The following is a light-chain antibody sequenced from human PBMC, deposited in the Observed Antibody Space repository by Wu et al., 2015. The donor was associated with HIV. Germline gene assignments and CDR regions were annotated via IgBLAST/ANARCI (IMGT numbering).Light chain of an antibody. CDR2: TAS. CDR3: QQYNNYSWR. Sequence: IQSTQSPPSLSAFVGDRVTITCRASQGITYLAWYQQKPGKAPKLLIYTASTLQSGVPSRFSGSGFGTHFTLTISNLQPEDFATYYCQQYNNYSWRFGQGTKVEIK. J-gene: IGKJ1*01. CDR1: QGITY. V-gene: IGKV1-9*01.